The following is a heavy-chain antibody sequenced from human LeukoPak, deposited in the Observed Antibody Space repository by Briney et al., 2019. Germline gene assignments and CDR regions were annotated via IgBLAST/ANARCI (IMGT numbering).Heavy chain of an antibody. J-gene: IGHJ4*02. Sequence: PGGSLRLSCAASGFTFSSYDMNWVRHAPGKGLEWVSGISGSGGSTYYADSMKGRFTISRDNAKNTVYLQMNSLRAEDTAVYYCAKVDGSGWWIFDYWGQGTLVTVSS. CDR1: GFTFSSYD. CDR3: AKVDGSGWWIFDY. D-gene: IGHD6-19*01. V-gene: IGHV3-23*01. CDR2: ISGSGGST.